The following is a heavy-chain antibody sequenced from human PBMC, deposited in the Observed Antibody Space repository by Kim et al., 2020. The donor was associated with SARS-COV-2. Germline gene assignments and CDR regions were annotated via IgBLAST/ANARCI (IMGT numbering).Heavy chain of an antibody. CDR1: GGSITDNY. V-gene: IGHV4-59*13. Sequence: SETLSLTCTVSGGSITDNYWSWVRQPPGKGLEWIGHIYYIGSPDFNPPLKSRVTISVDTSKNQFSLKLSSVTAADTALYYCARGGGWYYSWGQGTLVTVSS. CDR3: ARGGGWYYS. CDR2: IYYIGSP. D-gene: IGHD6-19*01. J-gene: IGHJ5*02.